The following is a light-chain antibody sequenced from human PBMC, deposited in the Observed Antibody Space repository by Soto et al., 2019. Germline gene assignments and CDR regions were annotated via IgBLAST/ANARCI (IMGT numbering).Light chain of an antibody. CDR2: DVT. Sequence: QSALTQPASVSGSPGQSITISCTGTSSDVGDHNYVSWYQQYPGKAPKLMIYDVTNRPSGVSNRFSGSKSGNTASLTISGLQAEDEADYYCNSYTSSNNDVFGTGTKVTVL. CDR1: SSDVGDHNY. CDR3: NSYTSSNNDV. V-gene: IGLV2-14*01. J-gene: IGLJ1*01.